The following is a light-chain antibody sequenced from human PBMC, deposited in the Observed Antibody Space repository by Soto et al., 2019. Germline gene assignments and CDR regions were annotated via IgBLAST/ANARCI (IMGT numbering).Light chain of an antibody. J-gene: IGKJ2*01. V-gene: IGKV3-15*01. Sequence: EIVMTQSPATLSVSPGERATLSCRASQSVSSNLAWYQQKPGQAPRLLIYGASTRATGMPARFSGSGSGTEFTLTISSLQSEDFALYYCQQYNNWPPYTFGQGTQLEIK. CDR3: QQYNNWPPYT. CDR1: QSVSSN. CDR2: GAS.